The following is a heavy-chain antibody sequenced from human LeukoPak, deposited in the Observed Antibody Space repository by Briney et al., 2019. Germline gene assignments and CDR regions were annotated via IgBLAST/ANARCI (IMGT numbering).Heavy chain of an antibody. J-gene: IGHJ4*02. D-gene: IGHD3-22*01. CDR1: GFTFSDYY. CDR2: ISSSGSTI. V-gene: IGHV3-11*01. Sequence: GGSLRLSCAASGFTFSDYYMSWIRQAPGKGLEWVSYISSSGSTIYYADSVKGRFTISRDNAKNSLYLQMSSLRAEDTAVYYCARWDSSGYYYVGGFDYWGQGTLVTVSS. CDR3: ARWDSSGYYYVGGFDY.